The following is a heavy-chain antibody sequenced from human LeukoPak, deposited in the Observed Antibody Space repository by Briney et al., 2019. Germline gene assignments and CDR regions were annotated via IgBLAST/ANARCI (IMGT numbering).Heavy chain of an antibody. Sequence: GGSLRLSCTAPGFTFGDYAMSWVRQAPGKGLEWVSGISWNSGSIGYADSVKGRFTISRDNAKNSLYLQMNSLRAEGTALYYCAKDRSGFGEVFDYWGQGTLVTVSS. V-gene: IGHV3-9*01. D-gene: IGHD3-10*01. CDR3: AKDRSGFGEVFDY. CDR1: GFTFGDYA. CDR2: ISWNSGSI. J-gene: IGHJ4*02.